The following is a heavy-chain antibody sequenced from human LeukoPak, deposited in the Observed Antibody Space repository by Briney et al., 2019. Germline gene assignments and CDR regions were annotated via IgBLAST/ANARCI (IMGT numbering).Heavy chain of an antibody. CDR1: GFTFSSYA. CDR2: ISSNGGST. J-gene: IGHJ3*02. CDR3: ARSHGTFSGAKFSGAFDI. D-gene: IGHD7-27*01. V-gene: IGHV3-64*01. Sequence: GGSLRLSCAASGFTFSSYAMHWVRQAPGKGLEYVSAISSNGGSTYYANSVKGRFTISRDNSKNTLYLQMGSLRAEDTAVYYCARSHGTFSGAKFSGAFDIWGQGTMVTVSS.